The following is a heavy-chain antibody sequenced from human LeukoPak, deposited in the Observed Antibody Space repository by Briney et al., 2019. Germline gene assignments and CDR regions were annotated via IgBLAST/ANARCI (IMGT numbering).Heavy chain of an antibody. Sequence: PSETLSLTCTVSGGSISSYYWSWIRQPPGKGLEWIGEINHSGSTNYNPSLKSRITISVDTSKNQFSLKLSFVTAADTAVYYCARVVLHPDYWGQGTLVTVSS. D-gene: IGHD4/OR15-4a*01. CDR2: INHSGST. J-gene: IGHJ4*02. V-gene: IGHV4-34*01. CDR3: ARVVLHPDY. CDR1: GGSISSYY.